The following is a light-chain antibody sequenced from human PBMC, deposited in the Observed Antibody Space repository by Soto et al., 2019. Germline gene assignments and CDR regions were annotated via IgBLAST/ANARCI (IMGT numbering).Light chain of an antibody. CDR2: DAS. V-gene: IGKV3-11*01. Sequence: EIVLTQSPATLSLSLGERATLSCRASQSVSNNLAWYQQRPGQAPRLLIYDASNRATGISARFSGSGSGTDFTLTISSLEPEDVAVYYCHQRQSWPRTFGQGTKVDIK. CDR1: QSVSNN. CDR3: HQRQSWPRT. J-gene: IGKJ1*01.